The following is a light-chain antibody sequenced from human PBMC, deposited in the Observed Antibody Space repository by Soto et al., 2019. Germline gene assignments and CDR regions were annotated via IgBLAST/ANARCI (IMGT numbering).Light chain of an antibody. CDR2: DVT. Sequence: QSVLTQPASVSGSPGQSITISCTGTSSDVGAYDFVSWYQHSPGKAPKLVTFDVTHRPPGISDRFSGSKSANTASLTISGLQAADEAFYYCGSYTNRSTLVFGGGTKVTV. CDR1: SSDVGAYDF. CDR3: GSYTNRSTLV. J-gene: IGLJ1*01. V-gene: IGLV2-14*01.